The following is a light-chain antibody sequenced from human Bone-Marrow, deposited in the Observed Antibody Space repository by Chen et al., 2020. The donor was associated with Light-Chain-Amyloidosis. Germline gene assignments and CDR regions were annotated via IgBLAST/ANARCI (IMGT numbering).Light chain of an antibody. J-gene: IGLJ3*02. CDR1: NIGSPS. Sequence: SVLTQPSSVSVAPGQTATLVCGGNNIGSPSVHWYQQTPGQAPLLVVYDDSDRPSGIPERLSGSNSGNTATLTISRVEAGDEADYYCQVWDRSSDRPVFGGGTKLTVL. CDR3: QVWDRSSDRPV. V-gene: IGLV3-21*02. CDR2: DDS.